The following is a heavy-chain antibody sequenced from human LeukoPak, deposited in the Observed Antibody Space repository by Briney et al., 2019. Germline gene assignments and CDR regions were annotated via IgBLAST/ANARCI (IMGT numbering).Heavy chain of an antibody. CDR2: ISYDGSNK. Sequence: GGSLRLSCAASGFTFSSYGMHWVRQAPGKGLEWVAVISYDGSNKYYADSVKGRFTISRDNSKNTLYLQMNSLRAEDTAVYYCAKDTYTMVRGVIINPWDYWGQGTLVTVSS. V-gene: IGHV3-30*18. CDR3: AKDTYTMVRGVIINPWDY. J-gene: IGHJ4*02. CDR1: GFTFSSYG. D-gene: IGHD3-10*01.